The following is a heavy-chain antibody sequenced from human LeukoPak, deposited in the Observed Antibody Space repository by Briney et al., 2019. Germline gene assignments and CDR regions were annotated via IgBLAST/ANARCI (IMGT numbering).Heavy chain of an antibody. J-gene: IGHJ4*02. D-gene: IGHD6-13*01. Sequence: SETLSLTCTVSGGSISSSSYYWGWIRQPPGKGLEWIGSIYYSGSTYYNPSLKSRVTISVDTSKNQFSLKLSSVTAADTAVYYCARGVGYSSSWYPDDYWGQGTLVTVSS. CDR3: ARGVGYSSSWYPDDY. CDR2: IYYSGST. CDR1: GGSISSSSYY. V-gene: IGHV4-39*07.